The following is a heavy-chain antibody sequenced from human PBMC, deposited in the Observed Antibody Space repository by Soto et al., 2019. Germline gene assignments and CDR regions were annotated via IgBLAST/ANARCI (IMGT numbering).Heavy chain of an antibody. CDR1: GGSVSSGSYY. Sequence: QVQLQESGPGLVKPSETLSLTCTVSGGSVSSGSYYWSWIRQPPGKGLEWIGYIYYSGSTNYNPSLKGRVPISVDTSKNQFSLKLSSVTAADTAVYYCARVAADYYDSSGLDYWGQGTLVTVSS. D-gene: IGHD3-22*01. CDR2: IYYSGST. CDR3: ARVAADYYDSSGLDY. V-gene: IGHV4-61*01. J-gene: IGHJ4*02.